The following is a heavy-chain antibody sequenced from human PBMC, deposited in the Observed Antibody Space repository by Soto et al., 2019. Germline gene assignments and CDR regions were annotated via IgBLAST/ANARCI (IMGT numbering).Heavy chain of an antibody. J-gene: IGHJ6*02. CDR3: ARGRIPYGMDV. CDR1: GFIFSGFP. CDR2: ISSDGNLT. V-gene: IGHV3-64*02. Sequence: PGGSLRLSCAASGFIFSGFPMHWVRQSPGKGLEYVAAISSDGNLTFYAESVRGRFTVSRDNFKNTLYLQMGSLRLEDMAVYYCARGRIPYGMDVWGHGTTVTVS.